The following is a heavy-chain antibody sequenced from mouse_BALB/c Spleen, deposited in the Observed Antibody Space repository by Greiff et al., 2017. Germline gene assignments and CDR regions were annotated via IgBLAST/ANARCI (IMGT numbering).Heavy chain of an antibody. CDR3: ARAHYGSSFYYFDY. Sequence: DVKLQESGPGLVKPSQSLSLTCTVTGYSITSDYAWNWIRQFPGNKLEWMGYISYSGSTSYNPSLKSRISITRDTSKNQFFLQLNSVTTEDTATYYCARAHYGSSFYYFDYWGQGTTLTVSS. CDR1: GYSITSDYA. J-gene: IGHJ2*01. D-gene: IGHD1-1*01. V-gene: IGHV3-2*02. CDR2: ISYSGST.